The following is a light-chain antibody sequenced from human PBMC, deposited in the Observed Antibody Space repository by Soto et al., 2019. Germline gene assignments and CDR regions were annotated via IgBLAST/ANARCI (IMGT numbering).Light chain of an antibody. CDR3: AAWDDSLSAYV. Sequence: QLVLTQPPSASGTPGQRVSISCSGSSSNIVSNYVYWYQQLPGAAPTLLIYNNDRRPAGVPDRFSGSKSGTSASLAISGLRSEDEADYYCAAWDDSLSAYVFGTWTKLTVL. V-gene: IGLV1-47*02. CDR1: SSNIVSNY. J-gene: IGLJ1*01. CDR2: NND.